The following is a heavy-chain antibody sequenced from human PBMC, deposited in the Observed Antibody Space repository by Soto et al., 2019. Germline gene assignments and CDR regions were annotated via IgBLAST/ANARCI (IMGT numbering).Heavy chain of an antibody. CDR3: AKDRGTLYYYGSGGYSGGVGY. D-gene: IGHD3-10*01. J-gene: IGHJ4*02. CDR2: ISGSGGST. CDR1: GFTFSSYA. V-gene: IGHV3-23*01. Sequence: GGSLRLSCAASGFTFSSYAMSWVRQAPGKGLEWVSAISGSGGSTYYADSVKGRFTISRDNSKNTLHLQMNSLRAEDAAVYYCAKDRGTLYYYGSGGYSGGVGYWGQGTLVTVSS.